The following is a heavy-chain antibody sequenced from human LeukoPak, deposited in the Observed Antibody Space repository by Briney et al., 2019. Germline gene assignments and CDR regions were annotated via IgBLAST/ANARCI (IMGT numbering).Heavy chain of an antibody. J-gene: IGHJ6*02. V-gene: IGHV6-1*01. Sequence: SQTLSLTCAISGDSVSSNSATWNWLRQSPSRGLEWLGRTYYMSKWYNDYAVSVKSRITIDPDTSKNQFSLHLNSVTPEDTAVYFCARADYYSPMDVWGQGTTVTVSS. CDR3: ARADYYSPMDV. CDR2: TYYMSKWYN. CDR1: GDSVSSNSAT.